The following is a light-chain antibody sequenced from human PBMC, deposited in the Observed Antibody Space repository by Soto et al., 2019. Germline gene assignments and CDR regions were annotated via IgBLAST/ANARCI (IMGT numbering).Light chain of an antibody. CDR2: DAS. V-gene: IGKV1-33*01. J-gene: IGKJ4*01. CDR1: QNINNY. CDR3: QQYDDLPLT. Sequence: DIQMTQSPSSLSASVGDRVTFTCQASQNINNYLNWYQQKPGKSPRLLIYDASNLETGVPSRFSGSGSETDFTFTISSLQPEDVATYYGQQYDDLPLTFGGGTKVEIK.